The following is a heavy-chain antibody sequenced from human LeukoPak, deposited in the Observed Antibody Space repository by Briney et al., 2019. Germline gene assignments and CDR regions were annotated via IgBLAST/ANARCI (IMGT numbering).Heavy chain of an antibody. CDR1: GGSISSGDYY. CDR3: ARDKYSSSWYEPDY. D-gene: IGHD6-13*01. Sequence: MASETLSLTCTVSGGSISSGDYYWSWIRQPPGKGLEWIGYIYCSGSTYYNPSLKSRVTISVDTSKNQFSLKLSSVTAADTAVYYCARDKYSSSWYEPDYWGQGTLVTVSS. V-gene: IGHV4-30-4*01. J-gene: IGHJ4*02. CDR2: IYCSGST.